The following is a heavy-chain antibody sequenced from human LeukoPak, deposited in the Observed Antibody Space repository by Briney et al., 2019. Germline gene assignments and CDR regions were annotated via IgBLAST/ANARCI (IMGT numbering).Heavy chain of an antibody. CDR2: IYTSGST. D-gene: IGHD4-11*01. Sequence: PSETLSLTCAVSGGSFSDYYWTWIRQPPGKGLEWIGRIYTSGSTNYNPSLKSRVTISVDKSKNQFSLKLSSVTAADTAVYYCARDYSNSNYYYYYMDVWGKGTTVTVSS. J-gene: IGHJ6*03. CDR1: GGSFSDYY. CDR3: ARDYSNSNYYYYYMDV. V-gene: IGHV4-4*07.